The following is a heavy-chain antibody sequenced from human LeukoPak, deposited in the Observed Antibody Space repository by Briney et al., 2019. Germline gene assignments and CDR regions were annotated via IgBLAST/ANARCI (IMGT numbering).Heavy chain of an antibody. CDR1: GYTFTGYY. D-gene: IGHD1-26*01. Sequence: ASVKVSCKASGYTFTGYYIHWVRRAPGQGLEWMGWINPNSGATAYAQNLQGRVTMTRDMSISTVYMELSGLRSDDTAMYYCAVVLMGVTTDYWGQGTLVTVSS. CDR3: AVVLMGVTTDY. J-gene: IGHJ4*02. CDR2: INPNSGAT. V-gene: IGHV1-2*02.